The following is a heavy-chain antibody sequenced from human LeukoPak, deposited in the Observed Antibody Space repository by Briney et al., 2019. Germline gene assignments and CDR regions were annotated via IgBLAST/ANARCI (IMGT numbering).Heavy chain of an antibody. Sequence: GASVKVSCKASGYTFTGYYMHWVRQAPGQRLEWMGWIYGDNGDTKYSQEFQGRVTITRDTSASTAYMELSSLRSEDMAVYYCVRGVPGVYFYYYMDACGKGTTVTVSS. CDR2: IYGDNGDT. D-gene: IGHD2-8*01. CDR1: GYTFTGYY. V-gene: IGHV1-3*03. CDR3: VRGVPGVYFYYYMDA. J-gene: IGHJ6*03.